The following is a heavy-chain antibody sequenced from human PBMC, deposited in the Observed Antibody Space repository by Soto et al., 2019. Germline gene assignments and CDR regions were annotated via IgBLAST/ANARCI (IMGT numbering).Heavy chain of an antibody. CDR2: IIPIFGTA. D-gene: IGHD1-26*01. V-gene: IGHV1-69*13. J-gene: IGHJ3*02. CDR3: ARGSGSYPLGAFDI. CDR1: GGTFSSYA. Sequence: SVKVSCKAFGGTFSSYAISWVRQAPGQGLEWMGGIIPIFGTANYAQKFQGRVTLTADESTSTAYMELGSLRFEDTAVYYCARGSGSYPLGAFDIWGQGTMVTVS.